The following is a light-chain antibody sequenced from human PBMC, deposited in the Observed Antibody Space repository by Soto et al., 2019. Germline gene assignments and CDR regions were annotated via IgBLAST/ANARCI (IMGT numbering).Light chain of an antibody. Sequence: EIVLTQSPGTLSLSPGERATLSCRASQSVSSSYLAWYQQKPGQAPRLLIYGASSRATGIPDRFSGSGYGTDFTLTIRRLEPEDCAVYYCQQYGSSPLMYSFGQGTKLVIK. CDR3: QQYGSSPLMYS. V-gene: IGKV3-20*01. CDR1: QSVSSSY. J-gene: IGKJ2*01. CDR2: GAS.